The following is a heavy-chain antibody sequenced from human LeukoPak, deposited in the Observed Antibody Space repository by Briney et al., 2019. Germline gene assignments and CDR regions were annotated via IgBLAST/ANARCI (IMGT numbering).Heavy chain of an antibody. Sequence: SETLSLTSNVSGGSISSFYWSWIRHPPGKGLEWIGYIYYSGSTNYNRSLKSRVTISVDTSKTQFSLKLSSVTAADTAVYYCARVPVVRYNWFDPWGQGTLVTVSS. V-gene: IGHV4-59*01. CDR1: GGSISSFY. CDR2: IYYSGST. CDR3: ARVPVVRYNWFDP. J-gene: IGHJ5*02. D-gene: IGHD3-22*01.